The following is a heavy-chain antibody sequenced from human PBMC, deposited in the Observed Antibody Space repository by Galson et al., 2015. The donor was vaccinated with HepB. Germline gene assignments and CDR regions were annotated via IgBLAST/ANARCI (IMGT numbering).Heavy chain of an antibody. CDR1: GYTFTSYG. CDR3: ARESEEQLVGGTTYYYYGMDV. Sequence: SVKVSCKASGYTFTSYGISWVRQAPGQGLEWMGWISAYNGNTNYAQKLQGRVTMTTDTSTSTAYMELRSLRSDDTAVYYCARESEEQLVGGTTYYYYGMDVWGQGTTVTVSS. J-gene: IGHJ6*02. CDR2: ISAYNGNT. V-gene: IGHV1-18*04. D-gene: IGHD6-6*01.